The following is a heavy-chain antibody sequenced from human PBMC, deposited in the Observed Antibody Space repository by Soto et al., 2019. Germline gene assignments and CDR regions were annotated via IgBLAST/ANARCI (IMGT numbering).Heavy chain of an antibody. CDR1: GGSISSYY. J-gene: IGHJ6*02. CDR3: ARDRVRDGMDV. CDR2: IYYSGST. D-gene: IGHD2-21*01. Sequence: QVQLQESGPGLVKPSETLSLTCTVSGGSISSYYWSWIRQPPGKGLEWIGYIYYSGSTNYNPSLRSRVTISVDTSKNQFSLKLSSVTAADTAVYYCARDRVRDGMDVWGQGTTVTVSS. V-gene: IGHV4-59*01.